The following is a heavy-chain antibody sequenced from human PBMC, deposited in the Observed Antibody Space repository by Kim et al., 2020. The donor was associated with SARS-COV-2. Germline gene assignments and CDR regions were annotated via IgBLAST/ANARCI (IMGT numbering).Heavy chain of an antibody. J-gene: IGHJ6*02. V-gene: IGHV1-3*01. CDR3: AREGRTVWFGEVLHYYYGMDV. Sequence: ASVKVSCKASGYTFTSYAMHWVRQAPGQRLEWMGWINAGNGNTKYSQKFQGRVTITRDTSASTAYMELSSLRSEDTAVYYCAREGRTVWFGEVLHYYYGMDVWGQGTTVTVSS. D-gene: IGHD3-10*01. CDR1: GYTFTSYA. CDR2: INAGNGNT.